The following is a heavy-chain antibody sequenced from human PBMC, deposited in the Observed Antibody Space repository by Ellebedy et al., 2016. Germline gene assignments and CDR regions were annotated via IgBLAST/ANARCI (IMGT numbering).Heavy chain of an antibody. CDR1: GGSVSSDY. CDR2: VFHTGAT. J-gene: IGHJ3*01. V-gene: IGHV4-59*02. Sequence: SETLSLTCNVSGGSVSSDYWNWIRRPPGKGLEWIGYVFHTGATNYNPSLKSRVTMSVDTSKSQSFLRLASATAADTAVYYCAKWNGGWYAFEVWGQGTMVTVSS. D-gene: IGHD6-19*01. CDR3: AKWNGGWYAFEV.